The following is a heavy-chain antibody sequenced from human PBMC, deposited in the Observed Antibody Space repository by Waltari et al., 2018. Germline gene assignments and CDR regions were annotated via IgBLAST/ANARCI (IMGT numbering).Heavy chain of an antibody. J-gene: IGHJ4*02. CDR1: GFTFSSYS. Sequence: EVQLVESGGGLVQPGGSLRLSCAASGFTFSSYSMNWVRQAPGKGLEWVSYISSSSSTIYYADCVKGRFTISRDKAKNSRYLQRNSLRAEDTAVYYCARWGQVPTVTTFDYWGQGTLVTVSS. V-gene: IGHV3-48*01. CDR3: ARWGQVPTVTTFDY. D-gene: IGHD4-17*01. CDR2: ISSSSSTI.